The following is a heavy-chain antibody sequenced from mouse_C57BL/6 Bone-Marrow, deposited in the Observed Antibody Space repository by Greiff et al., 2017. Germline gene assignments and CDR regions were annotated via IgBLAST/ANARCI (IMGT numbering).Heavy chain of an antibody. D-gene: IGHD1-1*01. CDR1: GYTFTSYW. J-gene: IGHJ4*01. CDR3: ARAPYYSGSSYAMDY. Sequence: QVQLQQSGTELVKPGASVKLSCKASGYTFTSYWMHWVKQRPGQGLEWIGNINPSNGGTNYNEKFKSKATLTVDKSSSTAYMQLTSMTSEDSAVYYCARAPYYSGSSYAMDYCGQGTSVTVSS. V-gene: IGHV1-53*01. CDR2: INPSNGGT.